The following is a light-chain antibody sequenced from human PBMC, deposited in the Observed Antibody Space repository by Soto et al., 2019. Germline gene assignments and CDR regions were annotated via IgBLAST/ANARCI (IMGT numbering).Light chain of an antibody. Sequence: QSVLTQPPSASGTPGQRVTISCSGGSSNIGSHTVSWYQQLPGTAPKLLMYTNNQRPSGVPDRFSGSKSGTSASLAISGLPSDDEADYYCATRDDSLNGWVFGGGTKLT. V-gene: IGLV1-44*01. CDR3: ATRDDSLNGWV. CDR1: SSNIGSHT. CDR2: TNN. J-gene: IGLJ3*02.